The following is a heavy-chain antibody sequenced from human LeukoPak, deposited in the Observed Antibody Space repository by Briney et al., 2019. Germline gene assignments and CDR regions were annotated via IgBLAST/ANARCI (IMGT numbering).Heavy chain of an antibody. Sequence: PGGSLRLSCAASGFSFSSYSMNWVRQAPGKGLEWVSAISGSGGSTYYADSVKGRFTISRDNSKNTLYLQMNSLRAEDTAVFYCAKDRDDYVWGSYLGAFDIWGQGTMVTVSS. CDR1: GFSFSSYS. CDR3: AKDRDDYVWGSYLGAFDI. CDR2: ISGSGGST. J-gene: IGHJ3*02. D-gene: IGHD3-16*01. V-gene: IGHV3-23*01.